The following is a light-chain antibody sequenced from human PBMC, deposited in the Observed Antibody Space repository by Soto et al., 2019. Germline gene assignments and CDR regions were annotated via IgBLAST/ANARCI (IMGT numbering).Light chain of an antibody. J-gene: IGLJ1*01. CDR3: LSYTTSSTFV. CDR2: EVT. Sequence: QSVLAQPSSVSGSPGQSITISCTGTSTDVGGYNYVSWYQHHSGKAPKLLIYEVTNRPSGISDRFSGSKSVNTASLTISGLQTEDEADYYCLSYTTSSTFVFGTGTKVTVL. CDR1: STDVGGYNY. V-gene: IGLV2-14*01.